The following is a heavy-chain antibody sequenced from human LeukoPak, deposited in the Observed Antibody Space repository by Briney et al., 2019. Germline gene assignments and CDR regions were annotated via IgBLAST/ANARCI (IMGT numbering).Heavy chain of an antibody. V-gene: IGHV3-66*01. Sequence: GGSLRLSCAASGFTVSSNYMSWVRQAPGKGLEWVSVIYSGGSTYYADSVKGRFTISRDNAKNSLYLQMNSLRAEDTAVYYCALDIVATISATDFDYWGQGTLVTVSS. J-gene: IGHJ4*02. CDR1: GFTVSSNY. D-gene: IGHD5-12*01. CDR2: IYSGGST. CDR3: ALDIVATISATDFDY.